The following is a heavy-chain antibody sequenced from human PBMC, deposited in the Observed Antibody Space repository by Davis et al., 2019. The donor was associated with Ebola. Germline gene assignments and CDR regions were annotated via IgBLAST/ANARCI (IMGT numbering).Heavy chain of an antibody. CDR2: IYYSGST. CDR3: ARDTLINDFWSGSLGYYGMDV. J-gene: IGHJ6*02. D-gene: IGHD3-3*01. Sequence: SETLSLTCTVSGGSISSYYWSWIRQPPGKGLEWIGYIYYSGSTNYNPSHKSRVTISVDTSKNQFSLKLSSVTAADTAVHYCARDTLINDFWSGSLGYYGMDVWGQGTTVTVSS. V-gene: IGHV4-59*01. CDR1: GGSISSYY.